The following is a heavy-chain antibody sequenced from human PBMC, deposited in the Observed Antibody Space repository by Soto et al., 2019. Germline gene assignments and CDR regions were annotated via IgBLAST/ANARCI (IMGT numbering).Heavy chain of an antibody. J-gene: IGHJ5*02. D-gene: IGHD1-1*01. CDR2: INHSGST. V-gene: IGHV4-34*01. CDR3: ARTTRSWFAP. Sequence: SETLSLTCAVYGGSFSGYYWSWIRQPPGKGLEWIGEINHSGSTNYNPSLKSRVTISVDTSKNQFSLRLSSVTAAETAVYYCARTTRSWFAPWGQGTLVTVSS. CDR1: GGSFSGYY.